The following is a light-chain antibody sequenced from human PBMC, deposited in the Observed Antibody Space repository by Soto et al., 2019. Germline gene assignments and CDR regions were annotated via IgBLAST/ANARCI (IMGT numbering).Light chain of an antibody. J-gene: IGLJ2*01. CDR2: EVT. CDR1: SSDVGGYNY. Sequence: QSVLTQPASVSGSPGQSITISCTGTSSDVGGYNYVSWYQQHPGKAPKLMIYEVTNRPSGVSNRFSGSKSSNTASLTISGLQAEDETHYYCSSYTSSSTVVFGGGTKVTVL. V-gene: IGLV2-14*01. CDR3: SSYTSSSTVV.